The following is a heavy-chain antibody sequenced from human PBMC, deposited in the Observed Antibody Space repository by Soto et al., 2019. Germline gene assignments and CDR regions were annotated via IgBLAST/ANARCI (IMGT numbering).Heavy chain of an antibody. Sequence: SETLSLTCTVSGGSISSSSYYWGWIRQPPGKGLEWIGSIYYSGSTYYNPSLKSRVTISVDTSKNQFSLKLSSVTAADTAVYYCARQRYSSEPPNNYYYYYMDVWGKGTTVTVSS. CDR2: IYYSGST. V-gene: IGHV4-39*01. CDR1: GGSISSSSYY. CDR3: ARQRYSSEPPNNYYYYYMDV. D-gene: IGHD6-19*01. J-gene: IGHJ6*03.